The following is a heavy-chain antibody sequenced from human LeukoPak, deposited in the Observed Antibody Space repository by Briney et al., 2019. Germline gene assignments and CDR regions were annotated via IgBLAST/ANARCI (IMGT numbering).Heavy chain of an antibody. CDR1: GYRFTNNY. J-gene: IGHJ4*02. CDR2: INPSGGNI. V-gene: IGHV1-46*01. Sequence: ASVKVSCKTSGYRFTNNYMHWVRQAPGQGLEWMGIINPSGGNINYAQKFQGRVTMTRDTSTSTVYMELSSLRSEDTAVYFCARDQGLTGYFDYWGQGTLVTVSS. CDR3: ARDQGLTGYFDY. D-gene: IGHD3-9*01.